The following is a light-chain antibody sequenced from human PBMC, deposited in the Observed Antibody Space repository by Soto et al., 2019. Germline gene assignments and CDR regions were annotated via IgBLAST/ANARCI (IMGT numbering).Light chain of an antibody. CDR1: STDVGGYNY. CDR2: EVS. J-gene: IGLJ1*01. CDR3: SSYTSTHYV. V-gene: IGLV2-14*01. Sequence: QSALTQPASVSGSPGQSITISCTGSSTDVGGYNYVSWYQQHPGKAPKLMIFEVSNRPSGVSYRFAGSKSGNTASLTISGLQAEDEADYYCSSYTSTHYVFGTGTKVTVL.